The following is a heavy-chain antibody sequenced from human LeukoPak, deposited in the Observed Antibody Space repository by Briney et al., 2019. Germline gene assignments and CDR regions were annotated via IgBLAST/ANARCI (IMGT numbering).Heavy chain of an antibody. CDR3: ARVGAAAGPYYFDY. CDR1: GYTLTSYA. CDR2: INTGNGNT. J-gene: IGHJ4*02. V-gene: IGHV1-3*04. Sequence: WASVKVSCKASGYTLTSYAIHWVRQAPGQRPEWMGWINTGNGNTKYSQKFQGRVTITRDTCASTAYMELSSLRSEDTTVYYCARVGAAAGPYYFDYWGQGTLVTVSS. D-gene: IGHD6-13*01.